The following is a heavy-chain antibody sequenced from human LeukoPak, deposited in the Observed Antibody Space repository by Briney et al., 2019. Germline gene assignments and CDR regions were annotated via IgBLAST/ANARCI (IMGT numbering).Heavy chain of an antibody. D-gene: IGHD6-19*01. V-gene: IGHV3-21*04. CDR3: AKDMLLYSSGWYGRYFQH. Sequence: PGGSLRLSCAASGFTFSSYSMNWVRQAPRKGLEWVSSISSSSSYIYYADSVKGRFTISKDNAKNSLYLQMNSLRAEDTAVYYCAKDMLLYSSGWYGRYFQHWGQGTLVTVSS. CDR2: ISSSSSYI. J-gene: IGHJ1*01. CDR1: GFTFSSYS.